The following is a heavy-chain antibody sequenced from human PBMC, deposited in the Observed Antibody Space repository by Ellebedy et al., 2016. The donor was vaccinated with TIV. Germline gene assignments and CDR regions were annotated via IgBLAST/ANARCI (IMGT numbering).Heavy chain of an antibody. D-gene: IGHD6-13*01. Sequence: GGSLRLSCAASGFTFSSYAMHWVRQAPGKGLEWVAVISYDGSNKYYADSVKGRFTISRDNSKNTLYLQMNSLRAEDTAEYYCARGSSSWYEGYDYWGQGTLVTVSS. V-gene: IGHV3-30-3*01. J-gene: IGHJ4*02. CDR3: ARGSSSWYEGYDY. CDR1: GFTFSSYA. CDR2: ISYDGSNK.